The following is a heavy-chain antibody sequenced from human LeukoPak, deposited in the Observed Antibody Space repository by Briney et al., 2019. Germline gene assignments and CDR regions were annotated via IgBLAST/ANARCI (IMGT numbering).Heavy chain of an antibody. CDR3: ARAGIAAAGTIRGVKYFQH. V-gene: IGHV4-34*01. Sequence: PSETLSLTCAVYGGSFSGYYWSWIRQPPGKGLEWIGEINHSGSTNYNPSLKGRVTISVDTSKNQFSLKLSSVTAADTAVYYCARAGIAAAGTIRGVKYFQHWGQGTLVTVSS. J-gene: IGHJ1*01. CDR1: GGSFSGYY. CDR2: INHSGST. D-gene: IGHD6-13*01.